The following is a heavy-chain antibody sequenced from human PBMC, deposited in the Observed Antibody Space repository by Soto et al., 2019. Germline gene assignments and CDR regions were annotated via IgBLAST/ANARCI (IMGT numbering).Heavy chain of an antibody. CDR3: ARVRLRYFDWTPHAFDI. J-gene: IGHJ3*02. Sequence: ASVKVSCKASGYTFTSYGISWVRQAPGQGLEWMGWISAYNGNTNYAQKLQGRVTMTTDTSTSTAYMELRSLRSDDTAVYYCARVRLRYFDWTPHAFDIRGQGTMVTGSS. V-gene: IGHV1-18*01. CDR2: ISAYNGNT. CDR1: GYTFTSYG. D-gene: IGHD3-9*01.